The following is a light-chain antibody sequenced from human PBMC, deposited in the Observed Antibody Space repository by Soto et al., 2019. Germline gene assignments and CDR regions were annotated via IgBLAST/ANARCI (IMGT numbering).Light chain of an antibody. J-gene: IGKJ5*01. Sequence: EIVLTQSPATLSLSPGERATLSCRASQSVSSYLAWYQHKPSQAPRLLIYDASNRATGIPARFSGSGSGTDFTLTISSLEPEDFAVYYCQQRSNWVTFGQGTRLEIK. CDR3: QQRSNWVT. V-gene: IGKV3-11*01. CDR1: QSVSSY. CDR2: DAS.